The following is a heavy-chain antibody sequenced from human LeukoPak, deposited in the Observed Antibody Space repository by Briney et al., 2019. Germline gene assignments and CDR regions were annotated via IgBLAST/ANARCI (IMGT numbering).Heavy chain of an antibody. CDR2: ISGSAGNT. CDR3: AKVRGGNLDAFDI. J-gene: IGHJ3*02. Sequence: GGSLRLSCAASGFTFSTYAMSWVRQAPGKGLEWVSAISGSAGNTYYADSVKGRFTISRDNSKNTLYLQMNSLRAEDTAVYYCAKVRGGNLDAFDIWGQGTMVTVSS. V-gene: IGHV3-23*01. CDR1: GFTFSTYA. D-gene: IGHD3-10*01.